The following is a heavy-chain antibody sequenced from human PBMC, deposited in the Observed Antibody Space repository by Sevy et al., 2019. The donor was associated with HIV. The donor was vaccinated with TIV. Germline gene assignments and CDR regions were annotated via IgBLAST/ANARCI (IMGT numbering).Heavy chain of an antibody. Sequence: ASVKVSCKASGYTFTSYGISWVRQAPGQGLEGMGWISAYNGNTNYAQKLQGRVTMTTDTSTSTAYMELRSLRSDDTAVYYCAVDTAMAPFDYWGQGTLVTVSS. CDR1: GYTFTSYG. CDR3: AVDTAMAPFDY. D-gene: IGHD5-18*01. V-gene: IGHV1-18*01. J-gene: IGHJ4*02. CDR2: ISAYNGNT.